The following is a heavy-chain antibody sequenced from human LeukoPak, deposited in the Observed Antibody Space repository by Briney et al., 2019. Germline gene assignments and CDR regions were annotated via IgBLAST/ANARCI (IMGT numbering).Heavy chain of an antibody. J-gene: IGHJ6*03. CDR2: IYYSGGT. D-gene: IGHD6-19*01. CDR1: GGSISSYY. V-gene: IGHV4-59*01. CDR3: AGGLLMVGSCWYSYFRDV. Sequence: PSETLSLTCTVSGGSISSYYWSWIRQPPGKGLEWIGYIYYSGGTNYNPSLKSRVTISVDTSKNQFSLKLSSVTAADTAVYYCAGGLLMVGSCWYSYFRDVGGKGTTVTVSS.